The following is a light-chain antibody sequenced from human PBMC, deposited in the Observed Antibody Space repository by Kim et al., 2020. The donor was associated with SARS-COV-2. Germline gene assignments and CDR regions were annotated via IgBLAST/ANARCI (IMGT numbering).Light chain of an antibody. CDR2: EVS. CDR3: GSYGGSNNLV. V-gene: IGLV2-8*01. J-gene: IGLJ3*02. CDR1: STNVCGYEY. Sequence: RLVTISCTGTSTNVCGYEYVSWYQQHPGKAPKLIIYEVSKRPSGVPHRFSGSKSGNTASLTVSGLQAEDEADYYCGSYGGSNNLVFGGGTKVTVL.